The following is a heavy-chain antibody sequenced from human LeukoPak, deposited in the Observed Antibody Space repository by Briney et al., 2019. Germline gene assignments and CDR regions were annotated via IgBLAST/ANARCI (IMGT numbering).Heavy chain of an antibody. D-gene: IGHD3-10*01. V-gene: IGHV3-11*01. Sequence: PGGSLRLSCAASGFTFSDYYMSWIRQAPGKGLEWVSYISSSGSTIYYADSVKGRFTISRDNAKNSPYLQMNSLRAEDTAVYYCARDRVNYYYGSGSTSLFDYWGQGTLVTVSS. CDR3: ARDRVNYYYGSGSTSLFDY. CDR1: GFTFSDYY. J-gene: IGHJ4*02. CDR2: ISSSGSTI.